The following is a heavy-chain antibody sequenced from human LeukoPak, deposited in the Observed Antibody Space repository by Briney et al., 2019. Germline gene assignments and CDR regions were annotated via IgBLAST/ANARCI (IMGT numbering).Heavy chain of an antibody. CDR1: GDSITNSNYF. CDR2: VFYNGNT. Sequence: SETLSLTCTVSGDSITNSNYFWGWIRQPPGQGLEWIGEVFYNGNTHYNPSLKSRVIISTDTSKNQFSLKLSSVTAADTAVYYCARRYSSGWYPVFDYWGQGTLVTVSS. J-gene: IGHJ4*02. D-gene: IGHD6-19*01. CDR3: ARRYSSGWYPVFDY. V-gene: IGHV4-39*07.